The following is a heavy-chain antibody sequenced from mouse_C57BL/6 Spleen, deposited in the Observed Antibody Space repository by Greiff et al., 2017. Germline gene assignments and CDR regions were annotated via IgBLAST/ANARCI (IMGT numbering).Heavy chain of an antibody. Sequence: QVQLKESGAELARPGASVKLSCKASGYTFTSYGISWVKQRTGQGLEWIGEIYPRSGNTYYNEKFKGKATLTADKSSSTAYMELRSLTSEDSAVYFCARKSLMVTTDYFDYWGQGTTLTVSS. D-gene: IGHD2-2*01. CDR2: IYPRSGNT. CDR1: GYTFTSYG. V-gene: IGHV1-81*01. CDR3: ARKSLMVTTDYFDY. J-gene: IGHJ2*01.